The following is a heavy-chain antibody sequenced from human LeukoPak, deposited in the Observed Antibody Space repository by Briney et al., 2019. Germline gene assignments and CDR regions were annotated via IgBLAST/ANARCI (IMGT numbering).Heavy chain of an antibody. CDR3: ATRYGGDDYVEY. CDR2: LCYSRNT. CDR1: GGSISSSNYW. J-gene: IGHJ4*02. D-gene: IGHD5-12*01. Sequence: SETLSLTCTVSGGSISSSNYWWHWIRQPPGKGVEWIGGLCYSRNTYQNPCRQSRLTISGDRSQNQFSLRLSSVTAADTAVYYCATRYGGDDYVEYWGQGTLVTVSS. V-gene: IGHV4-39*01.